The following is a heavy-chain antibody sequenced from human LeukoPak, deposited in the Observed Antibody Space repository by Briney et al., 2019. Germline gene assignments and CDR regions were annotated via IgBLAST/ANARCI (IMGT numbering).Heavy chain of an antibody. J-gene: IGHJ4*02. CDR2: IRSKAYGGTT. D-gene: IGHD3-22*01. CDR3: TRDPYYYDSSGYYYERCFDY. V-gene: IGHV3-49*04. CDR1: GFTFGDYA. Sequence: GGSLRLSCTASGFTFGDYAMSWVRQAPGKGLEWVGFIRSKAYGGTTEYAASVKGRFTISRDDSKSIAYLQMNRLKTEDTAVYYCTRDPYYYDSSGYYYERCFDYWGQGTLVTVSS.